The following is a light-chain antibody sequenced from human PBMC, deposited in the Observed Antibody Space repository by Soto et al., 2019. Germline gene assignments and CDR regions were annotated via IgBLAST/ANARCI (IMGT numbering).Light chain of an antibody. CDR3: QQSFKTPYT. J-gene: IGKJ2*01. CDR1: QSSSIY. Sequence: DIQMTQSPSSLSASVGVRVTITCRASQSSSIYLNWYQQKPGIAPKLLIYAASSLQSGVPSRFSGSGSGTDFTLTISSLQPEDFATYYCQQSFKTPYTFGQGTKLEIK. CDR2: AAS. V-gene: IGKV1-39*01.